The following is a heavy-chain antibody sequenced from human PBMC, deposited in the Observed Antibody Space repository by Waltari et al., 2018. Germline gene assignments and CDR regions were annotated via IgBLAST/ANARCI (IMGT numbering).Heavy chain of an antibody. V-gene: IGHV4-30-4*08. CDR1: GGSISRGDYY. J-gene: IGHJ6*03. Sequence: QVQLQESGPGLVKPSQTLSLTCTVSGGSISRGDYYWSWIRQPPGKGLEWIGYIYYSGSTYYNPSLKSRVTISVDTSKNQFSLKLSSVTAADTAVYYCARAVPSGRDYYYMDVWGKGTTVTVSS. CDR3: ARAVPSGRDYYYMDV. CDR2: IYYSGST. D-gene: IGHD1-26*01.